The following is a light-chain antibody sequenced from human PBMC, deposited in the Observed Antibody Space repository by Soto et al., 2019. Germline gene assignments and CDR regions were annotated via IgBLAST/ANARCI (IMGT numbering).Light chain of an antibody. CDR1: KDISKN. J-gene: IGKJ5*01. V-gene: IGKV1-33*01. Sequence: QMTQSPSSLSASVGDRVTITCQASKDISKNLNWYQQKPGKAPKLLIYDASSLQTGVPSRFSGSGSATHFTFTISSLQPEDVATYYCQQYDNLLPITFGQGTRLEIK. CDR2: DAS. CDR3: QQYDNLLPIT.